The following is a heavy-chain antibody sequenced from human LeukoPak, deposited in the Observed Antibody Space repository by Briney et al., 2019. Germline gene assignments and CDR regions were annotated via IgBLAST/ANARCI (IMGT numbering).Heavy chain of an antibody. CDR3: ARGVITMVRGVIIYYYYGMDV. CDR1: GGSFSGYY. Sequence: PSETLSLTCAVYGGSFSGYYWSWIRQPPGKGLEWIGEINHSGSTNYNPSLKSRVTISVDTSKNQFSLKLSSVTAADTAVYYCARGVITMVRGVIIYYYYGMDVWGQGTTVTVSS. CDR2: INHSGST. V-gene: IGHV4-34*01. J-gene: IGHJ6*02. D-gene: IGHD3-10*01.